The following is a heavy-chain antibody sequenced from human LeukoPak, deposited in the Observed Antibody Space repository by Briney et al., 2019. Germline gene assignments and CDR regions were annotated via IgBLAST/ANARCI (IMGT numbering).Heavy chain of an antibody. J-gene: IGHJ4*02. CDR2: IWYDGSNK. V-gene: IGHV3-33*01. CDR1: GFTFSSYG. CDR3: ARKGDDSRPIHLDY. Sequence: PGRSLRLSCAASGFTFSSYGMHWVRQAPGKGLEWVAVIWYDGSNKYYADSVKGRFTISRDNSKNTLYLQMNSLRAEDTAVYYCARKGDDSRPIHLDYWGQGTLVTVSS. D-gene: IGHD3-22*01.